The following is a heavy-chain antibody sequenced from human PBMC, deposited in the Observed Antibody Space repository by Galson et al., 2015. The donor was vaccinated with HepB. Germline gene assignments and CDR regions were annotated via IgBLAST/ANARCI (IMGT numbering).Heavy chain of an antibody. CDR2: ISWNSDRI. J-gene: IGHJ4*02. CDR3: AKDRQGVAGNFDY. V-gene: IGHV3-9*01. Sequence: SLRLSCAASGFSFDDYAMHWVRQVPGKGLEWVSGISWNSDRIGYVDSVKGRFTISRDNAENSLYLQMNSLRVEDTGMYYCAKDRQGVAGNFDYWGQGTLVTVSS. D-gene: IGHD3-3*01. CDR1: GFSFDDYA.